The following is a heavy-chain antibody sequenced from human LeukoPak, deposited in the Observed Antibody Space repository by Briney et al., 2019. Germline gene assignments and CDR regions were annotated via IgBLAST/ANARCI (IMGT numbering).Heavy chain of an antibody. V-gene: IGHV1-46*01. CDR1: GYNFSSYY. CDR3: ARDATRGIGGSYDLDF. Sequence: ASVKLSCKASGYNFSSYYIQWVRQDPGQGLEWMGVLNPSRGTTAYAPKFQGRVTMTRDTSSNTVYMELRGLRSDDTAIYYCARDATRGIGGSYDLDFWGQGSLVTVS. CDR2: LNPSRGTT. J-gene: IGHJ4*02. D-gene: IGHD3-16*01.